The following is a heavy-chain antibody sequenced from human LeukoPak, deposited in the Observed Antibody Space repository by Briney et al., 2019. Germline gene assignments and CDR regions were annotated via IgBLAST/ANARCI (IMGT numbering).Heavy chain of an antibody. Sequence: GGSLRLSCAASGFTFSSYAMHWVRQAPGKGLEWVAVISYDGSNKYYADSVKGRFTISRDNSKNTLYPQMNSLRAEDTAVYYCARDAFYYDFWSGYYTLGDYFDYWGQGTLVTVSS. CDR1: GFTFSSYA. V-gene: IGHV3-30-3*01. CDR3: ARDAFYYDFWSGYYTLGDYFDY. CDR2: ISYDGSNK. J-gene: IGHJ4*02. D-gene: IGHD3-3*01.